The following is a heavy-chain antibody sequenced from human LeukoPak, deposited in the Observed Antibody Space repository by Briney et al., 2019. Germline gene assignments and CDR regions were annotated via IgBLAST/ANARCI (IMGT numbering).Heavy chain of an antibody. CDR3: AKVETTITTTFDY. CDR2: IYHGGST. Sequence: PSGTLSLTCAVSGASISNSNWWSWVRQPPGKGLEWIGEIYHGGSTNYNPSLKSRVTISVDKSKNQFSLKLSSVTAADTAVYYCAKVETTITTTFDYWGQGTLVTVSS. CDR1: GASISNSNW. D-gene: IGHD4-11*01. V-gene: IGHV4-4*02. J-gene: IGHJ4*02.